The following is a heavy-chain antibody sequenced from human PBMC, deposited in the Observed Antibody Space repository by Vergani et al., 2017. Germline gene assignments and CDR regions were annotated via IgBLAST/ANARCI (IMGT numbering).Heavy chain of an antibody. J-gene: IGHJ3*02. Sequence: QVQLQESGPGLVKPSETLSLTCTVTGGSISSYYWSWIRQPPGKGLEWIGYIYYSGSTNYNPSLKSRVTISVDTSKNQFSLKLSSVTAADTAVYYCARRRTMIVVLDAFDIWGQGTMVTVSS. D-gene: IGHD3-22*01. CDR1: GGSISSYY. CDR3: ARRRTMIVVLDAFDI. V-gene: IGHV4-59*01. CDR2: IYYSGST.